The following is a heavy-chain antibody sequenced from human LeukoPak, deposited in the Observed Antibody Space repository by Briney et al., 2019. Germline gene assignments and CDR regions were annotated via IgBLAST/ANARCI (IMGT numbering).Heavy chain of an antibody. CDR2: IKQDGSEK. J-gene: IGHJ4*02. D-gene: IGHD6-6*01. CDR3: ARGDSSSSYFDY. CDR1: GFTLSSYW. V-gene: IGHV3-7*01. Sequence: PGGPLRLLCAASGFTLSSYWMSWVRQAPGKGLEWVANIKQDGSEKYYVDSVKGRFTISRDNAKNSLYLQMNSLRAEDTAVYYCARGDSSSSYFDYWGQGTLVTVSS.